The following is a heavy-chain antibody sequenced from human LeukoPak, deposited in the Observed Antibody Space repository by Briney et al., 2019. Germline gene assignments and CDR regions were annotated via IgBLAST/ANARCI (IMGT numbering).Heavy chain of an antibody. J-gene: IGHJ4*02. CDR3: AKDQQIVSAKYYFDS. V-gene: IGHV3-7*01. CDR1: GFTFSSYW. CDR2: IKQDGSEK. Sequence: GGSLRLSCAASGFTFSSYWMSWVRQAPGKGLEWVANIKQDGSEKYYVDSVKGRFTISRDNAKNTVYLQMNSLRVEDTAVYYCAKDQQIVSAKYYFDSWGQGILVTVSS. D-gene: IGHD1/OR15-1a*01.